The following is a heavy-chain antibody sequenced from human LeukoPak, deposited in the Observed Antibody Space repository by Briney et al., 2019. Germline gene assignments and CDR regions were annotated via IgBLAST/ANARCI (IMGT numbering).Heavy chain of an antibody. V-gene: IGHV3-9*01. J-gene: IGHJ4*02. CDR2: IGWNSVNI. Sequence: GRSLRLSCIASGFTFDDYAMHWVRQAPGKGLEWVSGIGWNSVNIGYADSVKGRFTISRDNAKNSLYLQMNSLRAEDTAVYYCASGDSSGYFDYWGQGTLVTVSS. CDR1: GFTFDDYA. CDR3: ASGDSSGYFDY. D-gene: IGHD3-22*01.